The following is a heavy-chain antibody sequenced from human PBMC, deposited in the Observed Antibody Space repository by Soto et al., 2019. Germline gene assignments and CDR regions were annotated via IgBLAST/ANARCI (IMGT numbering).Heavy chain of an antibody. V-gene: IGHV4-34*01. D-gene: IGHD1-26*01. Sequence: QVQLQQWGAGLLKPSEILSLTCGVNADSFSNYYWIWIRQPPGKGLEWIGEIDHSGNTNYSPSLKSRVTMSVDTSKNQFSLRLTSVTAADTAVYYCVGGRGRLVGFDYWGQGTLVTVSS. CDR1: ADSFSNYY. CDR3: VGGRGRLVGFDY. CDR2: IDHSGNT. J-gene: IGHJ4*02.